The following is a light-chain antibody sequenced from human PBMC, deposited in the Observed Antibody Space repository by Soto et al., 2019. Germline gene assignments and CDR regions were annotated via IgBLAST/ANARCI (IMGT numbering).Light chain of an antibody. Sequence: TQSPATLSVSPGERATLSCRASQSIYSNLAWYYQRPGQSPRLLIYGTSTRATGIPARFSGSGSGTESTLTISSLQAEDFAVYYCQQYNSWPQTFGQGTKVDIK. CDR2: GTS. J-gene: IGKJ1*01. V-gene: IGKV3-15*01. CDR1: QSIYSN. CDR3: QQYNSWPQT.